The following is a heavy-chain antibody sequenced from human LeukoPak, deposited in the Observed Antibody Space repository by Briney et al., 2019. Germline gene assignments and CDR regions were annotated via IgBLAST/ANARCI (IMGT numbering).Heavy chain of an antibody. J-gene: IGHJ4*02. CDR3: ARLHFTYYGSGAGDY. V-gene: IGHV3-66*04. D-gene: IGHD3-10*01. Sequence: GGSLRLSCAASGFTVSSNYMSWVRQAPGKGLEWVSVIYSGGSTYYADSVKGRFTFSRDNSKNTLYLQMNSLRAEDTAVYYCARLHFTYYGSGAGDYWGQGTLVTVSS. CDR2: IYSGGST. CDR1: GFTVSSNY.